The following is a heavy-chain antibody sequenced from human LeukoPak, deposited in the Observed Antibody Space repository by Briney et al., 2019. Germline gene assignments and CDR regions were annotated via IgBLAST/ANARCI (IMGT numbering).Heavy chain of an antibody. CDR2: INPNSGGT. J-gene: IGHJ4*02. CDR3: ARANALYCSSTTCLFGY. D-gene: IGHD2-2*01. V-gene: IGHV1-2*04. Sequence: ASLKVSCKASGYTFTGYYMHWVRQAPGKGLAWMGWINPNSGGTYSAQKFQGWVTMTRDTSISTAYMELSRLTSDDTAVYYCARANALYCSSTTCLFGYWGQGTPVTVSS. CDR1: GYTFTGYY.